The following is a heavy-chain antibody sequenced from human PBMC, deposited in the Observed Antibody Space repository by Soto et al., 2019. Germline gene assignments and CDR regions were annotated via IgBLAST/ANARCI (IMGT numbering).Heavy chain of an antibody. CDR2: IYHSGST. CDR3: ARGRDGYKGPQDY. V-gene: IGHV4-30-2*01. D-gene: IGHD5-12*01. J-gene: IGHJ4*02. Sequence: PYETLSLTCTVSGGSISSYYWSWIRQPPGKGLEWIGYIYHSGSTYYNPSLKSRVTISVDRSKNQFSLKLSSVTAADTAVYYCARGRDGYKGPQDYWGQGTLVTVSS. CDR1: GGSISSYY.